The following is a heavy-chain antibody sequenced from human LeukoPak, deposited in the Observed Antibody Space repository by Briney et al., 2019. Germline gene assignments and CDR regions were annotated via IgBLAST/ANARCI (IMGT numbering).Heavy chain of an antibody. CDR2: IYYSGST. V-gene: IGHV4-39*07. Sequence: SETLSLTCTVSGGSISSSSYYWGWIRQPPGKGLEWIGSIYYSGSTYYNPSLKSRVTVSVDTSKNQFSLKLSSVTAADTAVYYCARTFSGSGWQFDYWGQGTLVTVSS. CDR1: GGSISSSSYY. CDR3: ARTFSGSGWQFDY. D-gene: IGHD6-19*01. J-gene: IGHJ4*02.